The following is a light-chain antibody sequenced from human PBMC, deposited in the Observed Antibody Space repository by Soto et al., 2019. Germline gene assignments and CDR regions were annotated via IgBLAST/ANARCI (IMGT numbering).Light chain of an antibody. CDR3: QQLNIDSYPLT. CDR1: QGISSF. CDR2: AAS. V-gene: IGKV1-9*01. Sequence: IQLTQSPSSLSASIGDRVTITCRASQGISSFLAWYQQKPGKAPKLLIYAASTLQSGIPSRFSGSGSGTDFTLNISSLQPEDFATYYCQQLNIDSYPLTFCQGTRLEIK. J-gene: IGKJ5*01.